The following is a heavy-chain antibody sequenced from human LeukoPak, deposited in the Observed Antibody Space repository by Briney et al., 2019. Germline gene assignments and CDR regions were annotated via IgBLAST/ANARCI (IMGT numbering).Heavy chain of an antibody. CDR3: ARGYYDILTGYSMDWFDP. CDR2: ISAYNGNT. Sequence: GPSVKVSCKASGYTFTGYYMHWVRQAPGQGLEWMGWISAYNGNTNYAQKLQGRVTMTTDTSTSTAYMELRSLRSDDTAVYYCARGYYDILTGYSMDWFDPWGKGTLVTVSS. D-gene: IGHD3-9*01. V-gene: IGHV1-18*04. CDR1: GYTFTGYY. J-gene: IGHJ5*02.